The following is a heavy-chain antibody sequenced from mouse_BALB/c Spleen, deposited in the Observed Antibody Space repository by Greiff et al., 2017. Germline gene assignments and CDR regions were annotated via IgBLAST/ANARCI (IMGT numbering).Heavy chain of an antibody. J-gene: IGHJ4*01. CDR3: ARGPSGYYYAMDY. D-gene: IGHD3-1*01. Sequence: EVQVVESGGGLVKPGGSLKLSCAASGFTFSSYAMSWVRQSPEKRLEWVAEISSGGSTIYYADTVKGRFTISRDNPKNTLFLQMTSLRSEDTAMYYCARGPSGYYYAMDYWGQGTSVTVSS. CDR1: GFTFSSYA. V-gene: IGHV5-9-4*01. CDR2: ISSGGSTI.